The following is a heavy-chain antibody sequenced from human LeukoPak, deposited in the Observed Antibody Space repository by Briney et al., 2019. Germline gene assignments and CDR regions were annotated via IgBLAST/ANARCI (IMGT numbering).Heavy chain of an antibody. CDR1: GYTFTGYY. CDR2: INPNSGGT. D-gene: IGHD3-10*01. Sequence: ASVKVSCKASGYTFTGYYMHWVRQAPGQGLECMGWINPNSGGTNYAQKFQGRVTMTRDTSISTAYMELSRLRSDDTAVYYCAVGGAITMVRGVIGYFDYWGQGTLVTVSS. V-gene: IGHV1-2*02. J-gene: IGHJ4*02. CDR3: AVGGAITMVRGVIGYFDY.